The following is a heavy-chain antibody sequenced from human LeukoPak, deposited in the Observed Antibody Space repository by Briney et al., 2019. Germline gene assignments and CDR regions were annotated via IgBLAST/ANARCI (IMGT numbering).Heavy chain of an antibody. Sequence: SETLSLTCTVSGGSISSSSYYWGWIRQPPGKGLEWIGSIYYSGSTYYNPSLKSRVTISVDTSKNQFSLKLSSVTAADTAVYYCGRSYHDDAWAAFDIWGQGTVVTVSS. CDR3: GRSYHDDAWAAFDI. V-gene: IGHV4-39*07. CDR2: IYYSGST. CDR1: GGSISSSSYY. J-gene: IGHJ3*02. D-gene: IGHD3-16*01.